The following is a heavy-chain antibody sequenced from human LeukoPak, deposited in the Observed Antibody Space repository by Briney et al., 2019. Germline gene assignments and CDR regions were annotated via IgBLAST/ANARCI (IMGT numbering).Heavy chain of an antibody. J-gene: IGHJ4*02. Sequence: AGGSLRLSCAASGFTFSSYSMNWVRQAPGKGLEWVSYISSSSSTIYYADSVKGRFTISRDNAKNSLYLQMNSLRAEDTAVYYCARGGTVAGHRDYFDYWGQGTLVTVSS. V-gene: IGHV3-48*01. CDR1: GFTFSSYS. CDR3: ARGGTVAGHRDYFDY. D-gene: IGHD6-13*01. CDR2: ISSSSSTI.